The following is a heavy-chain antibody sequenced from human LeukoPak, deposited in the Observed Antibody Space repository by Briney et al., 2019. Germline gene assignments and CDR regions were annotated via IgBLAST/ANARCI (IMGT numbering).Heavy chain of an antibody. CDR2: ISPNSGGT. CDR1: GYTFTAYY. CDR3: ARDKGTLGGDY. J-gene: IGHJ4*02. V-gene: IGHV1-2*06. Sequence: ASVTLSCKASGYTFTAYYVHWVRQAPGQGLEWMGLISPNSGGTNYAQRFQGRVTMTRDTSISTAYMELSNLTSDDTAVYFCARDKGTLGGDYWGQGSLASVSS. D-gene: IGHD3-16*01.